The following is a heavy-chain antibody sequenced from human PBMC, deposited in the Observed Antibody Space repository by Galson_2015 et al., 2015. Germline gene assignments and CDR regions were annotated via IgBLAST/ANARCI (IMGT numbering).Heavy chain of an antibody. CDR1: GFTFSTYG. D-gene: IGHD1-14*01. Sequence: SLRLSCAASGFTFSTYGMHWVRQAPGKGLEWVAVISYDGSDKYYADSVKGRFTISRDNSKNTLYLQMNSLRADDTAVYYCARDRAGVPEIECWGQGTLVTVSS. CDR2: ISYDGSDK. CDR3: ARDRAGVPEIEC. J-gene: IGHJ4*02. V-gene: IGHV3-30*03.